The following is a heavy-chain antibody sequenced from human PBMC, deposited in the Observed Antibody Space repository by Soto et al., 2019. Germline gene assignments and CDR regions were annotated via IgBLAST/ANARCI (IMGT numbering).Heavy chain of an antibody. CDR3: ARDCDFGRFSNWFDP. J-gene: IGHJ5*02. CDR2: IIPIFGTA. V-gene: IGHV1-69*12. D-gene: IGHD3-3*01. Sequence: QVQLVQSGAEVKKPGSSVKVSCKASGGTFSSYAISWVRQAPGQGLEWMGGIIPIFGTANYAQKFQGRVTITADEATRTAHMELGSLRSEDTAVYYCARDCDFGRFSNWFDPWGQGTLVTVSS. CDR1: GGTFSSYA.